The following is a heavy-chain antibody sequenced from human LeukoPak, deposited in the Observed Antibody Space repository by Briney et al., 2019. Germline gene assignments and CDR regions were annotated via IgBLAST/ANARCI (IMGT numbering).Heavy chain of an antibody. V-gene: IGHV3-23*01. Sequence: PGGSLRLSCAASGFTFSNSAMHWVRQAPGKGLEWVSDISGSGGSTYYADSVKGRFTISRDNSKNTLYLQMNGLRAEDTAVYYCAKRIQSAMATGYWGQGTLVTVSS. J-gene: IGHJ4*02. CDR3: AKRIQSAMATGY. D-gene: IGHD5-18*01. CDR2: ISGSGGST. CDR1: GFTFSNSA.